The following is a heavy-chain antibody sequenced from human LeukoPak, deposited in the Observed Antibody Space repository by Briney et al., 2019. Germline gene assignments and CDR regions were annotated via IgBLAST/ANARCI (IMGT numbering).Heavy chain of an antibody. CDR1: GYTFTSYG. CDR3: ARDDYDFGPGTDAFDI. J-gene: IGHJ3*02. V-gene: IGHV1-18*01. CDR2: ISAYNGNT. D-gene: IGHD3-3*01. Sequence: GASVKVSCKASGYTFTSYGISWVRQAPGQGLEWMGWISAYNGNTNYAQKLQGRVTMATDTSTSTAYMELRSLRSDDTAVYYCARDDYDFGPGTDAFDIWGQGTMVTVSS.